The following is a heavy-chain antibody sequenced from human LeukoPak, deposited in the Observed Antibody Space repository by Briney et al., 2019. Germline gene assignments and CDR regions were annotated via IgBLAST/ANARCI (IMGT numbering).Heavy chain of an antibody. CDR3: ARRGDGYNFGIYDY. CDR2: IYHSGST. V-gene: IGHV4-38-2*01. D-gene: IGHD5-24*01. CDR1: GYSISSGYY. J-gene: IGHJ4*02. Sequence: SETLSLTCVVSGYSISSGYYWGWIRQPPGKGLEWIGSIYHSGSTYYNPSLKSRVTISVDTSKNQSSLKLSSVTAADTAVYYCARRGDGYNFGIYDYWGQGTLVTVSS.